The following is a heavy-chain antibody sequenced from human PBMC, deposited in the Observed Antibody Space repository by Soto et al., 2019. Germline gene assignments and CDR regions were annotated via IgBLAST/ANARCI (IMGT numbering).Heavy chain of an antibody. CDR1: GYTFTGYY. V-gene: IGHV1-2*02. D-gene: IGHD5-12*01. CDR2: INPNSGGT. CDR3: ARVKATLYRHYYFDY. J-gene: IGHJ4*02. Sequence: ASVKFSCEASGYTFTGYYMHWVRQAPGQGLEWMGWINPNSGGTNYAQKFQGRVTMTRDTSKNLFSLRLRSLTAADTAVYFCARVKATLYRHYYFDYWGQGTPVTVSS.